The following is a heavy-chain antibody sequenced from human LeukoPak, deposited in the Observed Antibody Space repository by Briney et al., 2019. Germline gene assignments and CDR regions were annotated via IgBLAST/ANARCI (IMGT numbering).Heavy chain of an antibody. Sequence: GGSLRLSCAASGFTFSSYAMSWVRQAPGKGLEWVSAISGSGGSTYYADSVKGRFTISRDNSKNTLYPQMNSLRAEDTAVYYCAKDSRAVRGALYYYYGMDVWGQGTTVTVSS. CDR1: GFTFSSYA. D-gene: IGHD3-10*01. CDR2: ISGSGGST. J-gene: IGHJ6*02. CDR3: AKDSRAVRGALYYYYGMDV. V-gene: IGHV3-23*01.